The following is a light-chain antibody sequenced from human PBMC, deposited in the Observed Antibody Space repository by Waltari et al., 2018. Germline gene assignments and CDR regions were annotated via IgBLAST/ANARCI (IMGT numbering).Light chain of an antibody. CDR1: QSISDS. Sequence: EIVMTQSPATLSVSPGERPTLSCTASQSISDSLGWYQQRPGQAPRLLIYGASTRATGIPARFSGSGSGTEFTLTISSLQSEDFAVYYCHQYKIWPEAFGQGTKVEIK. CDR3: HQYKIWPEA. J-gene: IGKJ1*01. V-gene: IGKV3D-15*01. CDR2: GAS.